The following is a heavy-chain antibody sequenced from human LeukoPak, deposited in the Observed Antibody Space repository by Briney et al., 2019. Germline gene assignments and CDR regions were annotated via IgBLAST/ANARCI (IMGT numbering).Heavy chain of an antibody. D-gene: IGHD3-22*01. CDR1: GGSISSYY. CDR2: IYYSGST. J-gene: IGHJ4*02. Sequence: PSETLSLTCTVSGGSISSYYWSWIRQPPGKGLEWIGYIYYSGSTNYNPSLKSRVTISVDTSKNQFSLKLSSVTAADTAVYYCATTENYYDNRGFYWGQGTLVTVSS. V-gene: IGHV4-59*08. CDR3: ATTENYYDNRGFY.